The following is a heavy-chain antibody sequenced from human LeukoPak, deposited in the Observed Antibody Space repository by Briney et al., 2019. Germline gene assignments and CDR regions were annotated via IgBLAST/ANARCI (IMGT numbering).Heavy chain of an antibody. Sequence: GGSLRLSCAASGFTFSSYSMNWVRQAPGKGLEWVSSISSSSSYIYYADSVKGRFTISRDNAKNSLYLQMNSLRAEDTAVYHCARDMGFGESFYYYYYMDVWGKGTTVTVSS. CDR3: ARDMGFGESFYYYYYMDV. D-gene: IGHD3-10*01. CDR2: ISSSSSYI. CDR1: GFTFSSYS. V-gene: IGHV3-21*01. J-gene: IGHJ6*03.